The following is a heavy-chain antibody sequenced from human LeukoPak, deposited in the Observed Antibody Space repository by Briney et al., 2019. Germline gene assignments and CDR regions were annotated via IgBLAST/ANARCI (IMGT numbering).Heavy chain of an antibody. D-gene: IGHD1-14*01. V-gene: IGHV3-11*01. Sequence: GGSLRLSCAASGFTFSDYYIIWIRQPPGKGLEWVSHISSSGRLMQYADSVKGRFTITRDNAQNFMSLQMNSLKPEDTAVYYCARDTNNGLDVWGRGTTVTVSS. CDR3: ARDTNNGLDV. CDR2: ISSSGRLM. CDR1: GFTFSDYY. J-gene: IGHJ6*02.